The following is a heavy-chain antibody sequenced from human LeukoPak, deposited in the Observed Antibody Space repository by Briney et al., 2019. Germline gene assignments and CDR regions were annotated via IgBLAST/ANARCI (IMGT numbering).Heavy chain of an antibody. CDR3: ARGGRTYYYDSSGYYYCAFDI. CDR2: IYYSGST. CDR1: GGFISSSSYY. Sequence: SETLSLTCTVSGGFISSSSYYWGWIRQPPGKGLEWIGSIYYSGSTYYNPSLKSRVTISVDTSKKQFSLKLSSVTAADTAVYYCARGGRTYYYDSSGYYYCAFDIWGQGTMVTVSS. J-gene: IGHJ3*02. V-gene: IGHV4-39*07. D-gene: IGHD3-22*01.